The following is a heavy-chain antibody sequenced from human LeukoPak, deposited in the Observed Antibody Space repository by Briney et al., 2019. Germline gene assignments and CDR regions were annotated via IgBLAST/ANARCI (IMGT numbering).Heavy chain of an antibody. J-gene: IGHJ4*02. CDR1: GFTLSNYS. Sequence: RGSLTLSWAASGFTLSNYSMGCVRQAPGKGLDWVSTITDSGGNTYYAGSVKGRFTISRDNSKNTLFLQMNSLMTADTGVYYCVKRLCTSNRCYLHYWGQGTLVIVSS. CDR3: VKRLCTSNRCYLHY. CDR2: ITDSGGNT. V-gene: IGHV3-23*01. D-gene: IGHD2-2*01.